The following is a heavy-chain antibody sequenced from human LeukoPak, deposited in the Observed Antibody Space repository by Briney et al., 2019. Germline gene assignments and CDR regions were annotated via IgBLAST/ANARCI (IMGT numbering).Heavy chain of an antibody. CDR2: IIPIFGTA. CDR3: ARDRSHFDRSDYYDSSGYYPLYYYYYGMDV. CDR1: GGTFSSYA. Sequence: ASVKVSCKASGGTFSSYAISWVRQAPGQGLEWMGGIIPIFGTANYAQKFQGRVTITADESTSTAYMELSSLRSEDTAVYYCARDRSHFDRSDYYDSSGYYPLYYYYYGMDVWGQGTTVTVSS. V-gene: IGHV1-69*13. J-gene: IGHJ6*02. D-gene: IGHD3-22*01.